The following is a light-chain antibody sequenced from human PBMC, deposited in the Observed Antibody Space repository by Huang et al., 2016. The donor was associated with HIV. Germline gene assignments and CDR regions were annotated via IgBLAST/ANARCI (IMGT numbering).Light chain of an antibody. Sequence: EIVLTQSPDTLSLSPGERATVSCRVSQTIKNIYLAWYQQKPGQGPRLLIYGASSRATDIPDRLSGSGSGTDFTLTINRREPEDFAVYYCQQYDSSQGISFGQGTRLEMK. CDR2: GAS. J-gene: IGKJ5*01. CDR1: QTIKNIY. V-gene: IGKV3-20*01. CDR3: QQYDSSQGIS.